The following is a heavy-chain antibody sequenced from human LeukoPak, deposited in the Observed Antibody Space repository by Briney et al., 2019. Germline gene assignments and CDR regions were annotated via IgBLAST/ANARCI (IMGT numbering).Heavy chain of an antibody. CDR1: GFTVSSNY. V-gene: IGHV3-53*01. Sequence: GGSLRLSCAASGFTVSSNYMSWVRQAPGKGLEWVSVIYSGGSTYYADSVKGRFTISRDNSKNTLYLQMNSLRAEDTAVYYCARDALYSSGRYYFDYWGQGTLVTVSS. D-gene: IGHD6-19*01. CDR2: IYSGGST. CDR3: ARDALYSSGRYYFDY. J-gene: IGHJ4*02.